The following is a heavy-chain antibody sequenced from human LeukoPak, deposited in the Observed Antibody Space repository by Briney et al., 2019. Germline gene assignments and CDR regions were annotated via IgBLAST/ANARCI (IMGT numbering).Heavy chain of an antibody. CDR1: GFTFSSCA. J-gene: IGHJ4*02. D-gene: IGHD3-9*01. CDR2: LSGSGGSS. CDR3: AKTGDILTGYYIDY. V-gene: IGHV3-23*01. Sequence: GGSLRLSCAASGFTFSSCAMSWVRQAPGKGLEWVSVLSGSGGSSYYADSVKGRFTISRDNSKNTLYLQMNSLRAEDTAVYYCAKTGDILTGYYIDYWGQGTLVTVSS.